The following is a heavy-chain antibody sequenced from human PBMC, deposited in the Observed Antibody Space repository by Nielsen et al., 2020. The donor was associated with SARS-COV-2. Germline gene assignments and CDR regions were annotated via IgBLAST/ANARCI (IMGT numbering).Heavy chain of an antibody. CDR3: ASTHRVRPREEDY. D-gene: IGHD1-1*01. CDR1: GFTFSSYS. Sequence: GGSLRLSCAASGFTFSSYSMNWVRQAPGKGLEWVSSISRSYTYISYADSVKGRFTISRDNPKNSLYLQMNSLRAEDTAVYYCASTHRVRPREEDYWGQGTLVTVSS. CDR2: ISRSYTYI. J-gene: IGHJ4*02. V-gene: IGHV3-21*01.